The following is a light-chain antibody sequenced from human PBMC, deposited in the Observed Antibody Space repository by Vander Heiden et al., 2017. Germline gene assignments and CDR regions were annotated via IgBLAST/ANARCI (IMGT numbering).Light chain of an antibody. CDR3: REEDTWLWA. J-gene: IGKJ1*01. CDR2: GAS. Sequence: EIVMTQSAATLSASLGERATLSCRARHGVSSHIPSSQYNPGQAPRLLIYGASTSASASPARFSAPGPATELTLIVMSLKIAAFTLYYTREEDTWLWASGQRTKVQIK. V-gene: IGKV3-15*01. CDR1: HGVSSH.